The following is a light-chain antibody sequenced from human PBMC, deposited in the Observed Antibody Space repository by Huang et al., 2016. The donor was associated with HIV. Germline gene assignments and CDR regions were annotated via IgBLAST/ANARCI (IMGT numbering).Light chain of an antibody. Sequence: PVERVTLSCRAGQGVDSTYLTCFQQVPGRAPRRLMYGASTRATGIPARFSGSVSGTDFTLTISSLQPEDFAGNYCQQDYTLFTFGGGTKVEIK. CDR2: GAS. CDR3: QQDYTLFT. CDR1: QGVDSTY. J-gene: IGKJ4*01. V-gene: IGKV3D-7*01.